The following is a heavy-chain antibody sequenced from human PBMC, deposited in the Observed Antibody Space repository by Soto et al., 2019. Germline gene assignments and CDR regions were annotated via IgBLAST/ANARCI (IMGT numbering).Heavy chain of an antibody. V-gene: IGHV1-8*01. CDR2: MNPNSGNT. CDR1: GYTFTSYD. J-gene: IGHJ6*02. D-gene: IGHD3-9*01. CDR3: ARRSDIWDYYYGMDV. Sequence: QVQLVQSGAEVKKPGASVKVSCKASGYTFTSYDINWVRQATGQGLEWMGWMNPNSGNTGYAQKFQGRVTMTRKTSISTAYMELSSLRSEDTAVYYCARRSDIWDYYYGMDVWGQGTTVTVSS.